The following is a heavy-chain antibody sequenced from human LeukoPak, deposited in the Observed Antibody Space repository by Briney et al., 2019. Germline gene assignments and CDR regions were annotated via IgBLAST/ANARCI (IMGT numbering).Heavy chain of an antibody. CDR1: GGSISSYY. Sequence: SETLSLTCTVSGGSISSYYWSWIRQPPGKGLEWIGYIYYSGSTNYNPSLKSRVTISVDTSKNQFSLKLSSVTAADAAVYYCARDSSDWPNYFDSWGQGTLVTVSS. V-gene: IGHV4-59*01. CDR3: ARDSSDWPNYFDS. D-gene: IGHD6-19*01. J-gene: IGHJ4*02. CDR2: IYYSGST.